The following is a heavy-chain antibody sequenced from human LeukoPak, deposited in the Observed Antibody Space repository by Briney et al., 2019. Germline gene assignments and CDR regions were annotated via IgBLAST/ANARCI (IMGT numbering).Heavy chain of an antibody. CDR1: GGSFSGYY. J-gene: IGHJ4*02. Sequence: PSETLSLTCAVYGGSFSGYYWSWIRQPPGKGLEWIGEINHSGSTNYNPSLKSRVTISVDTSKNQFSLKLGSVTAADTAVYYCARGGWESSSSWYHYWGQGTLVTVSS. V-gene: IGHV4-34*01. CDR2: INHSGST. CDR3: ARGGWESSSSWYHY. D-gene: IGHD6-13*01.